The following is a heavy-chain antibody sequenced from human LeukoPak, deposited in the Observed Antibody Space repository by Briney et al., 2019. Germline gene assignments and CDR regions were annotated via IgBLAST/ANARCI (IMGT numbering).Heavy chain of an antibody. J-gene: IGHJ4*02. CDR2: INTNTGNP. D-gene: IGHD3-22*01. Sequence: ASVKVSCKASGYTFTNYAMNWVRQAPGQGLEWMGWINTNTGNPTYAQGFTGRFVFSLDTSVSTAYLQISSLKAEDTAVYYCARDPNHYYDSSGYYGDYWGQGTLFTVSS. V-gene: IGHV7-4-1*02. CDR3: ARDPNHYYDSSGYYGDY. CDR1: GYTFTNYA.